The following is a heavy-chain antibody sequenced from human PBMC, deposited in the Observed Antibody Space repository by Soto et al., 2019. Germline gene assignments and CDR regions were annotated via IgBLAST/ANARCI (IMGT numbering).Heavy chain of an antibody. D-gene: IGHD2-21*01. Sequence: GESLKISCKGSGYRFNTYWIGWVRQMPGKGLEWMGIIYPGDSDTRYSPSLRGLVTISADKSVSSAYLQWSSLKASDTAIYYCARRSTSGGGDYFDYWGRGTLVTVSS. CDR1: GYRFNTYW. J-gene: IGHJ4*02. CDR2: IYPGDSDT. CDR3: ARRSTSGGGDYFDY. V-gene: IGHV5-51*01.